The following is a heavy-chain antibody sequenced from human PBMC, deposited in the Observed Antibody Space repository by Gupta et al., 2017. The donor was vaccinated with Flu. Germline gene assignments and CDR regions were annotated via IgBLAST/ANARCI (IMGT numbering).Heavy chain of an antibody. CDR2: ISSSSSYI. V-gene: IGHV3-21*06. CDR1: FSSYS. J-gene: IGHJ4*02. Sequence: FSSYSMNWVRQAPGKGLEWVSSISSSSSYIYYADSVKGRFAISRDNAKNSLFLQMNNLRADDTAVYYCARSWEPGTGWLDYWGQGTLVTVSS. CDR3: ARSWEPGTGWLDY. D-gene: IGHD6-19*01.